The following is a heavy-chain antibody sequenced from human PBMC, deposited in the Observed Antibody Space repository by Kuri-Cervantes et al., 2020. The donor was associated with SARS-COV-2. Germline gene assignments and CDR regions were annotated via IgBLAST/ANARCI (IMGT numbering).Heavy chain of an antibody. CDR2: IYPGDSDT. J-gene: IGHJ2*01. V-gene: IGHV5-51*01. Sequence: KVSCKGSGYSFTSYWIGWVRQMPGKGLEWMGIIYPGDSDTRYSPSFQGQVTISADKSISTAYLQWSSLKASDTAMYYCARRGRGAVAGTTKSWYFDLWGHGTLVTVSS. D-gene: IGHD6-19*01. CDR3: ARRGRGAVAGTTKSWYFDL. CDR1: GYSFTSYW.